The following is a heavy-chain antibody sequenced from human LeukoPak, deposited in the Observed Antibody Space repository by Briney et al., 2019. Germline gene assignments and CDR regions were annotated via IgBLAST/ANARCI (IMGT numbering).Heavy chain of an antibody. Sequence: GESLKISCKGSGYSFTSYWIGWVRQMPGRGLEWMGIIYPGDSDTRYSPSFQGQVTISADKSISTAYLQWSSLKASDTAMYYCARKRDSGYDSRGYFDYWGQGTLVTVSS. D-gene: IGHD5-12*01. J-gene: IGHJ4*02. CDR2: IYPGDSDT. CDR3: ARKRDSGYDSRGYFDY. CDR1: GYSFTSYW. V-gene: IGHV5-51*01.